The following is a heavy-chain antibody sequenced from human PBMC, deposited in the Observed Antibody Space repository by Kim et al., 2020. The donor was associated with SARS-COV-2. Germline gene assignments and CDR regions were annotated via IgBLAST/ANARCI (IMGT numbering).Heavy chain of an antibody. J-gene: IGHJ4*02. CDR2: MGNDGVYT. CDR1: GFTFSFYG. CDR3: ARNSYTGNSLTLDY. V-gene: IGHV3-33*08. Sequence: GGSLRLSCAASGFTFSFYGMHWVRQAPGKGLEWVAVMGNDGVYTKYADSVKGRFTISRDTSKNTLHLQMSSLRAEDTAMYYCARNSYTGNSLTLDYWGQGTLVTVSS. D-gene: IGHD1-1*01.